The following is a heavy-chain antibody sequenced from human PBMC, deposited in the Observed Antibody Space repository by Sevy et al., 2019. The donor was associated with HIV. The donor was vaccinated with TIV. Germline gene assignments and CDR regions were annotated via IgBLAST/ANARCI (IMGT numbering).Heavy chain of an antibody. J-gene: IGHJ3*02. Sequence: ASVKVSCKASGYTFTGYYMHWVRQAPGQGLEWMGWINPNSGGTNYAQKFQGRVTMTRDTSISTAYMELSRLRSDDTAGYYCASLSAVGGYCSGGSCYSEVDIWGQGTMVTVSS. CDR2: INPNSGGT. CDR3: ASLSAVGGYCSGGSCYSEVDI. V-gene: IGHV1-2*02. D-gene: IGHD2-15*01. CDR1: GYTFTGYY.